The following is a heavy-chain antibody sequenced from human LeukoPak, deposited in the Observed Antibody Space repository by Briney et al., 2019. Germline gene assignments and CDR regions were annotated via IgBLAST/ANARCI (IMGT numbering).Heavy chain of an antibody. V-gene: IGHV4-39*07. CDR1: GGSISSYY. CDR2: IYYSGST. Sequence: PSETLSLTCTVSGGSISSYYWGWIRQPPGKGLEWIGSIYYSGSTYYNPSLKSRVTISIDTSKNQFSLKLNSVTAADTAVYYCAREVGGKYYFDYWGQGTLVTVSS. CDR3: AREVGGKYYFDY. J-gene: IGHJ4*02. D-gene: IGHD4-23*01.